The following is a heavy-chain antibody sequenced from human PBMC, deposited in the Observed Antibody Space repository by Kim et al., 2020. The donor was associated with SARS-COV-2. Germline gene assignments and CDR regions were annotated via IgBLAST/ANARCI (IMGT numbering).Heavy chain of an antibody. CDR1: GDSISSGSYY. CDR2: ISYSGDT. J-gene: IGHJ4*02. Sequence: SETLSLTCTVSGDSISSGSYYCGWIRQPPGKGLEWIGNISYSGDTNYNPSLKSRVTISVDTSKNQSSLRLSSVTAADTAVYYCARQREYSHGFFDYWGQG. V-gene: IGHV4-39*01. CDR3: ARQREYSHGFFDY. D-gene: IGHD5-18*01.